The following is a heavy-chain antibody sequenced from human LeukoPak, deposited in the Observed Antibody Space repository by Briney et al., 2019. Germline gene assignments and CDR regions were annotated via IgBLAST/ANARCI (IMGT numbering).Heavy chain of an antibody. CDR1: GFTFSGYA. J-gene: IGHJ3*02. D-gene: IGHD3-22*01. V-gene: IGHV3-23*01. CDR2: ISGSGGSA. Sequence: GGSLRLSCAASGFTFSGYAITWVRQAPGKGLEWVSAISGSGGSACYADSVKGRFTISRDNSRNTLYLQMNSLRAEDTAAYYCAKRLAYYYDNSGLTDTFDIWGQGTMVTVSS. CDR3: AKRLAYYYDNSGLTDTFDI.